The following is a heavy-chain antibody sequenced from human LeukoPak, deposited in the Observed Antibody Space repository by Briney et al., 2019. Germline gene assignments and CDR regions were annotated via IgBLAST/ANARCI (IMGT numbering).Heavy chain of an antibody. D-gene: IGHD3-16*02. V-gene: IGHV3-7*01. CDR3: ARTYRSNTHGMDV. CDR2: INQDGSEK. CDR1: VFTFSSYY. J-gene: IGHJ6*02. Sequence: GGSLRLSCAASVFTFSSYYMSWVRQAPGKGLEWVANINQDGSEKYYVDSVKGRFTISRDNAKNSLYLQMNSLRAEDTSLYYCARTYRSNTHGMDVWGQGTTVTVSS.